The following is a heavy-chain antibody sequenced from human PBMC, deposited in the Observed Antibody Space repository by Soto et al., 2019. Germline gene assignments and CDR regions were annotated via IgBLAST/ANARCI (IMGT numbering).Heavy chain of an antibody. V-gene: IGHV1-3*01. J-gene: IGHJ6*02. Sequence: ASVKVSCKASRYTFTSYAMHWVRQAPGQRLEWMGWINAGNGNTKYSQKFQGRVTITRDKSTSTAYMELSSLRSEDTAVYYCASLMSSGYYYGMDVWGQGTTVTVSS. D-gene: IGHD3-10*01. CDR1: RYTFTSYA. CDR2: INAGNGNT. CDR3: ASLMSSGYYYGMDV.